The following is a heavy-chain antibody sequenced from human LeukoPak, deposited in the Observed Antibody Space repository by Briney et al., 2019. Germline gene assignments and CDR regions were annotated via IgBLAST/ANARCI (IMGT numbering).Heavy chain of an antibody. Sequence: GGSLRLSCAASGFTFSSYWMHWVRQAPGKGLVWVSRISTDGSSTSYADFVKGRFTISRDNAKNTLYLQMNSLRAEDTAVYYCARDSGYSSSWAFDYWGQGTLVTVSS. V-gene: IGHV3-74*01. D-gene: IGHD6-13*01. J-gene: IGHJ4*02. CDR3: ARDSGYSSSWAFDY. CDR1: GFTFSSYW. CDR2: ISTDGSST.